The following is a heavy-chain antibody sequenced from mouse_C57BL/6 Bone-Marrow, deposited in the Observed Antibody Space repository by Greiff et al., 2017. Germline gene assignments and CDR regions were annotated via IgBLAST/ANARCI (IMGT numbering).Heavy chain of an antibody. Sequence: VQLQQSGAELVRPGASVKLSCTASGFNIKDDYMHWVKQRPEQGLEWIGWIDPENGDTEYASKFQGKATITADTSSNTAYLQLSSLTSEDTAVYYGTTNPNLFFAYWGQGTLVTVSA. CDR2: IDPENGDT. CDR1: GFNIKDDY. J-gene: IGHJ3*01. D-gene: IGHD1-1*01. V-gene: IGHV14-4*01. CDR3: TTNPNLFFAY.